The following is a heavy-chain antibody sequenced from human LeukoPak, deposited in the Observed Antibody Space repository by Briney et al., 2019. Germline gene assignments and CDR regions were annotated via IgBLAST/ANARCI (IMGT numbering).Heavy chain of an antibody. Sequence: SETLSLTCAVYAGSFSGYYWSWVRQPPEKGLEWIGDINHSGSTNYNPSLKSRVTISVDTSKNQFSLKLSSVTAADTAVYYCARGVEDSFYYYYYDMDVWGQGTTVTVSS. CDR2: INHSGST. CDR3: ARGVEDSFYYYYYDMDV. V-gene: IGHV4-34*01. CDR1: AGSFSGYY. J-gene: IGHJ6*02. D-gene: IGHD2-15*01.